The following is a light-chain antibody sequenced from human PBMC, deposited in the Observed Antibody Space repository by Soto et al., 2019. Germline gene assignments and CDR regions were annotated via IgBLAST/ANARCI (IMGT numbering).Light chain of an antibody. Sequence: QSVLTQPPSASGSPGQSVTISCTGTSSVVGGYNYVSWYQQYPGKAPKIMIYEVSKRPSGVPDRFSGSKSGNTASLTVSGLQAEDEADYYCGSYADSNNYVFGTGTKVTVL. J-gene: IGLJ1*01. CDR1: SSVVGGYNY. CDR3: GSYADSNNYV. CDR2: EVS. V-gene: IGLV2-8*01.